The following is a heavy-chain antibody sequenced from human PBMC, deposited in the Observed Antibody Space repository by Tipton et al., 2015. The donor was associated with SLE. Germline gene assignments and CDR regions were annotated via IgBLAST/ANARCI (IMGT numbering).Heavy chain of an antibody. CDR1: GYSFTSYW. Sequence: QSGAEVRKPGESLKISCKGSGYSFTSYWIGWVRQMPGKGLEWMGIIYPGDSDTRYSPSFQGQVTISADKSISTAYLQWSSLKASDTAMYYCARPNTMVRGLTAFDIWGQGTMVTVSS. CDR2: IYPGDSDT. J-gene: IGHJ3*02. D-gene: IGHD3-10*01. CDR3: ARPNTMVRGLTAFDI. V-gene: IGHV5-51*03.